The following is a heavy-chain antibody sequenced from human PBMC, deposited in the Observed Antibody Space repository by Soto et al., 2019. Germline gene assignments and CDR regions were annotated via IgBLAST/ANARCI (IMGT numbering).Heavy chain of an antibody. V-gene: IGHV3-74*01. J-gene: IGHJ3*02. CDR3: ARAASNAFDI. D-gene: IGHD6-25*01. CDR1: GFTLSSNW. CDR2: INSDGSS. Sequence: EVQLVESGGGLVQPGGSLRLSCAASGFTLSSNWMHWVRQAPGKGLVWVSRINSDGSSIYADSVKGRFTISRDNAKNTLDLQLNSLRAEDTAVYYCARAASNAFDIWGQGTMVTVSS.